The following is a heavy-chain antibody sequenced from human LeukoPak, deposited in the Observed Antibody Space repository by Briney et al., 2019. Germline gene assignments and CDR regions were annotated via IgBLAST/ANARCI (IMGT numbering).Heavy chain of an antibody. Sequence: GRSLRLSCAASGFSFSTFGMHRVRQAPGKGLEWVTVISYDSKNKFYADSVKGQFTVSRDNSKNTLYLEVSSLRAEDTAVYYCAKDYTVVGATAFDYWGQGTLVTVSS. CDR2: ISYDSKNK. J-gene: IGHJ4*02. CDR3: AKDYTVVGATAFDY. V-gene: IGHV3-30*18. CDR1: GFSFSTFG. D-gene: IGHD1-26*01.